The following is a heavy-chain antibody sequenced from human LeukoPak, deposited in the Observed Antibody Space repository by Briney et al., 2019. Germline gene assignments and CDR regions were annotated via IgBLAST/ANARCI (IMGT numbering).Heavy chain of an antibody. V-gene: IGHV3-11*01. CDR2: ISSSGSTI. CDR3: ARDAKAARPRPIDY. D-gene: IGHD6-6*01. J-gene: IGHJ4*02. CDR1: GFTFSDYY. Sequence: GGSLRLSCAASGFTFSDYYMSWIRQAPGKGLEWVSYISSSGSTIYYADSVKGRFTISRDNAKNSLYLQMNSLRAEDTAVYYCARDAKAARPRPIDYWGQGTLVTVSS.